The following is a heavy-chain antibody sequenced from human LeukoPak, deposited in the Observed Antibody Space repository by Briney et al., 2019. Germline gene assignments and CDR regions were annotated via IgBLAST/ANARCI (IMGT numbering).Heavy chain of an antibody. CDR3: ATGGLCDLLDY. Sequence: ASVKVSCNVSGYTLTELYMHMVRQAPGTGLEWMGVFEPADGEIIYAQKVQGRVTMTEDTSTDTAFMELRSLRSEDTAVYYCATGGLCDLLDYGGQGTLVTVSS. J-gene: IGHJ4*02. CDR2: FEPADGEI. V-gene: IGHV1-24*01. CDR1: GYTLTELY.